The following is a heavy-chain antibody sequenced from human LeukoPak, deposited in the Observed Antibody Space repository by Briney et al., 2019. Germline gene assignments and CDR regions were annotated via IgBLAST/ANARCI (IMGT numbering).Heavy chain of an antibody. CDR1: GGSFSGYY. V-gene: IGHV4-34*01. CDR3: ARVQRYCSSTSCSGGCDY. J-gene: IGHJ4*02. D-gene: IGHD2-2*01. Sequence: SETLSLTCAVYGGSFSGYYWSWIRQPPGKGLEWIGEINHSGSTNYNPSLKGRVTISVDTSKNQFSLKLSSVTAADTAVYYCARVQRYCSSTSCSGGCDYWGQGTLVTVSS. CDR2: INHSGST.